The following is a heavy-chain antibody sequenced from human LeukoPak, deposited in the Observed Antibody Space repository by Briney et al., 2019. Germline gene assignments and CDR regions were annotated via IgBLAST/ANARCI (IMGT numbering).Heavy chain of an antibody. D-gene: IGHD3-10*01. V-gene: IGHV3-74*01. CDR3: ARESGYHGSGFDP. J-gene: IGHJ5*02. Sequence: GESLRLSCAASGFTFTTYWMSWVRQAPGKGLVWVSRIKSDGSSTSYADSVKGRFTISRDNAKNTLFLQMNSLRGEDTAVYYCARESGYHGSGFDPWGQGTLVTVSS. CDR1: GFTFTTYW. CDR2: IKSDGSST.